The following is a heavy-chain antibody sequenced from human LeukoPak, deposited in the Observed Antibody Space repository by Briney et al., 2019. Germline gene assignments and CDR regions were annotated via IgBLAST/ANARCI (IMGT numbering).Heavy chain of an antibody. V-gene: IGHV4-30-4*01. D-gene: IGHD5-24*01. CDR3: ARVRPQKMATTYFDY. CDR1: GGSISSGDYY. Sequence: SQTLSLTCTVSGGSISSGDYYWSWIRQPPGKGLEWIGYIYYSGSTNYNPSLKSRVTISVDTSKNQFSLKLSSVTAADTAVYYCARVRPQKMATTYFDYWGQGTLVTVSS. CDR2: IYYSGST. J-gene: IGHJ4*02.